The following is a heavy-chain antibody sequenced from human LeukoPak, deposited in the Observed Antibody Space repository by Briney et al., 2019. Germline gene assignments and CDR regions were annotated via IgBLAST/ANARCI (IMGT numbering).Heavy chain of an antibody. CDR2: ISSSSSYI. CDR1: GFTFSSYS. D-gene: IGHD6-13*01. V-gene: IGHV3-21*01. Sequence: GGSLRLSCAVSGFTFSSYSMNWVRQAPGKGLEWVSSISSSSSYIYYADSVKGRFTISRDNAKNSLYLQMNSLRAEDTAVYYCARDIAAAGINWFDPWGQGTLVTVSS. J-gene: IGHJ5*02. CDR3: ARDIAAAGINWFDP.